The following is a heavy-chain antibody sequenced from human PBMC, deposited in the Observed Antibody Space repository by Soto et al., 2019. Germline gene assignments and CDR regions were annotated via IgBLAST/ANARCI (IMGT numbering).Heavy chain of an antibody. D-gene: IGHD6-6*01. J-gene: IGHJ5*02. CDR1: GGSISSSSYY. CDR3: ARQRRSSSNWFDP. Sequence: SETLSLTCTVSGGSISSSSYYWGWIRQPPGKGLEWIGSIYYSGSTYYNPSLKSRVTISVDTSKNQFSLKLSSVTAADTAVYCCARQRRSSSNWFDPWGQGTLVTVSS. V-gene: IGHV4-39*01. CDR2: IYYSGST.